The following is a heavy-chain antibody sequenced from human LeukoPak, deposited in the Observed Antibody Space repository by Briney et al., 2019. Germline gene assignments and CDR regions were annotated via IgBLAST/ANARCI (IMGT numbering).Heavy chain of an antibody. CDR1: GFTFSSYS. CDR2: FSSSGSYI. CDR3: AREGRESSGYDY. Sequence: GGSLRLSCAVSGFTFSSYSMNWVRQAPGKGLEWVSFFSSSGSYIYYADSVKGRFTISRDIAKNSLFLQMNSLRAEDTAVYYCAREGRESSGYDYWGQGTLVTVSS. V-gene: IGHV3-21*01. J-gene: IGHJ4*02. D-gene: IGHD3-22*01.